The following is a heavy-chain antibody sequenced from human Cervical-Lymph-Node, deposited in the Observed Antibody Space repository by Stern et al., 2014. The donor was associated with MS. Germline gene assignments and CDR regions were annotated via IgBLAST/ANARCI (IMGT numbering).Heavy chain of an antibody. J-gene: IGHJ4*02. D-gene: IGHD4-23*01. V-gene: IGHV4-59*08. Sequence: QVQLVESGPGLVKPSETLSLTCTVSGDSISSYYWSWIRQPPGKGLEWIGHVYYSGTTYYNPSLTGRVTISVDTPKKQFSLKLTSVTAADTAVYYCARLSTVVDYWGQGTLVTVSS. CDR2: VYYSGTT. CDR1: GDSISSYY. CDR3: ARLSTVVDY.